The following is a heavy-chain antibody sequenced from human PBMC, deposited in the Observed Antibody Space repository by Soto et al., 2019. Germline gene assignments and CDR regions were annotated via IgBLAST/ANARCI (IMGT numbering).Heavy chain of an antibody. Sequence: SETLSRTCPVSGGSFSSYYWSWIRQPPGKGLELIGYIYYSGSTNYNPSLKSRVTISVDTSKNQVSLKLSSVTAADTAVYYCAIDYYYDSSGYPGAYYDGMDVWGQGTTVTVS. CDR3: AIDYYYDSSGYPGAYYDGMDV. V-gene: IGHV4-59*01. CDR1: GGSFSSYY. D-gene: IGHD3-22*01. J-gene: IGHJ6*02. CDR2: IYYSGST.